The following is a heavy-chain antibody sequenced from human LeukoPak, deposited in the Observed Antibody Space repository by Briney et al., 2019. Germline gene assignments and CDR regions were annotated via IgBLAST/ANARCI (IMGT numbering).Heavy chain of an antibody. Sequence: GASVKVSCKASGYTFTGYYMHWVRQAPGQGLEWMGWINPNSGGINYAQKFQGRVTMTRDTSISTAYMELSRLRSDDTAVYYCARDFRITAAGTGYYYGMDVWGQGTTVTVSS. CDR1: GYTFTGYY. D-gene: IGHD6-13*01. CDR3: ARDFRITAAGTGYYYGMDV. V-gene: IGHV1-2*02. J-gene: IGHJ6*02. CDR2: INPNSGGI.